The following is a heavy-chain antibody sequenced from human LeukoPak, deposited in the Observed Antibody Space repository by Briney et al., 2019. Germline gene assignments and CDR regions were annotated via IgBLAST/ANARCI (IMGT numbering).Heavy chain of an antibody. Sequence: SAKVSCKASGGTFSSYAISWVRQAPGQGLEWMGGIIPIFGTANYAQKFQGRVTITADESTSTAYMELSSLRSEDTAVYYCATSPMADIVVVPAALNWFDPWGQGTLVTVSS. CDR3: ATSPMADIVVVPAALNWFDP. CDR2: IIPIFGTA. V-gene: IGHV1-69*13. J-gene: IGHJ5*02. D-gene: IGHD2-2*01. CDR1: GGTFSSYA.